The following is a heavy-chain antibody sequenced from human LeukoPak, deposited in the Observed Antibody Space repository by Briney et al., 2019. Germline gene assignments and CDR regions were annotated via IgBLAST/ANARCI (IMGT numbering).Heavy chain of an antibody. CDR1: GYTFTSYG. CDR3: ARDGGYFDWLNWFDP. D-gene: IGHD3-9*01. J-gene: IGHJ5*02. V-gene: IGHV1-18*01. Sequence: ASVKVSCKASGYTFTSYGISWVRQAPGQGLEWMGWISAYNGNTNYAQKLQGRVTMTTDTSTSTAYMELRSLRSDDTAVYYCARDGGYFDWLNWFDPWGQGTLVTVSS. CDR2: ISAYNGNT.